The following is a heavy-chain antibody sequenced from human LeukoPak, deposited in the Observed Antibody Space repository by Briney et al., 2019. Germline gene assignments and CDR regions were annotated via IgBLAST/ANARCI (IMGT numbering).Heavy chain of an antibody. Sequence: SETLSLTCTVSGGSISSYYWSWIRQPPGKGLEWIGDIYYSGSTNYNPSLKSRVTISVDTSKNQFSLKLSSVTAADTAVYYCARGSYGYYYYYYMDVWGKGTTVTVSS. CDR1: GGSISSYY. CDR2: IYYSGST. J-gene: IGHJ6*03. CDR3: ARGSYGYYYYYYMDV. V-gene: IGHV4-59*12. D-gene: IGHD5-18*01.